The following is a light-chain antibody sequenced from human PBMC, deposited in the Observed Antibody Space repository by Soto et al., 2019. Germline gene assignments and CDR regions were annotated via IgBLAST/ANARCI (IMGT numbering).Light chain of an antibody. V-gene: IGLV2-18*02. CDR1: SRDVGKYDR. CDR2: EVT. J-gene: IGLJ1*01. CDR3: SSYTSASRYV. Sequence: QSAMTQPPSVSGSPGQSVTISCTGTSRDVGKYDRVSWYQQPPGTAPRLIMYEVTNRPSGVPARFSGSKSGNTASLTISGLQAEEEADYFCSSYTSASRYVFGAGTKVTVL.